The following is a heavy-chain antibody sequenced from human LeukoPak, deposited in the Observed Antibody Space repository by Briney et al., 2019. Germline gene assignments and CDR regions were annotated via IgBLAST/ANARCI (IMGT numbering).Heavy chain of an antibody. CDR2: INAANGNT. D-gene: IGHD2-21*01. V-gene: IGHV1-3*01. CDR3: ARVARNLWGPLGYFDY. J-gene: IGHJ4*02. CDR1: GYTFTNHA. Sequence: ASVKVSCKASGYTFTNHAMHWVRQAPGQGLEWMGWINAANGNTKYSQNFQGRVTITRDTSASIVYMELSSLRSEDTAVYYCARVARNLWGPLGYFDYWGQGTLVTVSS.